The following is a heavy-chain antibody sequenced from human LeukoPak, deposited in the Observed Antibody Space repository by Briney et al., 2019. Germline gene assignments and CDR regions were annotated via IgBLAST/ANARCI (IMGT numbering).Heavy chain of an antibody. CDR1: GFTFSSYW. D-gene: IGHD4-11*01. J-gene: IGHJ6*03. CDR3: ARDHPTRPYMDV. CDR2: INSDGSST. Sequence: GGSLRLSCAASGFTFSSYWMSWVRQAPGKGLVWVSRINSDGSSTSYADSVKGRFTISRDNAKNTLYLQMNSLRAEDTAAYYCARDHPTRPYMDVWGKGTTVTISS. V-gene: IGHV3-74*01.